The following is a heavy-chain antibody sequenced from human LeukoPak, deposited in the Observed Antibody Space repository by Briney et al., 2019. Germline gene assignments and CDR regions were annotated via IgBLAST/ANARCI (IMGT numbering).Heavy chain of an antibody. CDR2: INPSGGST. V-gene: IGHV1-46*01. CDR1: VYTFTSYY. D-gene: IGHD6-13*01. Sequence: GASVNVSCKASVYTFTSYYMHWVRQAPGQGREGMGIINPSGGSTSYAQKFQGRVNMTRDTSTSTVYMELSSLRSEDTAVYYCAKDREGTSSWMTNYYYYYGMGVWGQGTTVTVSS. CDR3: AKDREGTSSWMTNYYYYYGMGV. J-gene: IGHJ6*02.